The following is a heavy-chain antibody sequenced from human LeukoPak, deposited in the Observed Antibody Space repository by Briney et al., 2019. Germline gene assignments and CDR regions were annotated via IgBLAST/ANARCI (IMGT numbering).Heavy chain of an antibody. CDR3: ARDVSRDNWFDP. CDR2: VNPNTVGT. V-gene: IGHV1-2*02. J-gene: IGHJ5*02. D-gene: IGHD2/OR15-2a*01. CDR1: QYTFTADY. Sequence: ASVRVSCKAYQYTFTADYIHWVRQTPGQSLEWLGWVNPNTVGTNYAENFHGRVTMPRDTSISTAYMERTGPTSDDTAVYYCARDVSRDNWFDPWGQGTLVTVSS.